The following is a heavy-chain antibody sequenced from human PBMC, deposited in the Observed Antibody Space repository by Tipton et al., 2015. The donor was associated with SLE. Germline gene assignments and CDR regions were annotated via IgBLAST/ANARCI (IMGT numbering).Heavy chain of an antibody. J-gene: IGHJ6*02. V-gene: IGHV4-4*07. CDR1: GGSISSYY. D-gene: IGHD2-15*01. CDR2: IYSSGTT. CDR3: ARGGCSGGSCYPYYYGMDV. Sequence: TLSLTCTVSGGSISSYYWRWIRKPAGKGLEWIGRIYSSGTTNYYPSLKSRVTMSVDTSKNQFSLKLSSVTAADTAVYYCARGGCSGGSCYPYYYGMDVWGPGTTVTVSS.